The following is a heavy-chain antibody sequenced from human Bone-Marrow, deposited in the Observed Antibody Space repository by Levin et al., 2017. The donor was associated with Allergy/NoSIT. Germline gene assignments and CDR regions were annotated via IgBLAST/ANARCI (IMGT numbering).Heavy chain of an antibody. Sequence: GESLKISCKASGYTFSTSAMNWVRQAPGQGLEWMGWINTYTGNPTYAQGFTGRFVFSLDTSASTAYLQISSLKAEDAAVYYCARTIAVAGSDAFDIWGQGTMVTVSS. V-gene: IGHV7-4-1*02. CDR1: GYTFSTSA. CDR2: INTYTGNP. D-gene: IGHD6-19*01. J-gene: IGHJ3*02. CDR3: ARTIAVAGSDAFDI.